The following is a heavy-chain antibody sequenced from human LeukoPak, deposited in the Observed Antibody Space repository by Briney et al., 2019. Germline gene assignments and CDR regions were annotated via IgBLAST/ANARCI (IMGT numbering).Heavy chain of an antibody. J-gene: IGHJ4*02. CDR3: AKEGTLRELRSPFDY. CDR2: ISGSGGST. Sequence: GGSLRLSCAASGFTFSSYAMSWVRQAPGEGLEWVSAISGSGGSTYYADSVKGRFTISRDNSKNTLYLQMNSLRAEDTAVYYCAKEGTLRELRSPFDYWGQGTLVTVSS. CDR1: GFTFSSYA. V-gene: IGHV3-23*01. D-gene: IGHD3-3*01.